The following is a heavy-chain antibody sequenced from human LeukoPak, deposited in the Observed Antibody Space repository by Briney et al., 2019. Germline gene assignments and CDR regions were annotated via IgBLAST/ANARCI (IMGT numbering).Heavy chain of an antibody. CDR2: IYCSGST. V-gene: IGHV4-59*01. CDR3: ARDRVGSGWSNDAFDI. D-gene: IGHD6-19*01. CDR1: GGSISSYY. Sequence: SETLSLTCTVSGGSISSYYWSWIRQPPGKGLEWIGYIYCSGSTNYNPSLKSRVTISVDTSKNQFSLKLSSVTAADTAVYYCARDRVGSGWSNDAFDIWGQGTMVTVSS. J-gene: IGHJ3*02.